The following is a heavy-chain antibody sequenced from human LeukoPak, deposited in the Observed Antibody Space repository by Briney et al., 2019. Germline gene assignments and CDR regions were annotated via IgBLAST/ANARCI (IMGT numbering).Heavy chain of an antibody. CDR1: GYTFSNYW. CDR2: IYPSDSDS. V-gene: IGHV5-51*01. CDR3: ARRFSAAAGFDI. J-gene: IGHJ3*02. D-gene: IGHD6-13*01. Sequence: GESLKISCQGSGYTFSNYWIGWVRQMPGKGLEWMGIIYPSDSDSRSSPSFRGQVTISADKSISTAYLQWSSLKASDTAMYYCARRFSAAAGFDIWGQGTMVTVSS.